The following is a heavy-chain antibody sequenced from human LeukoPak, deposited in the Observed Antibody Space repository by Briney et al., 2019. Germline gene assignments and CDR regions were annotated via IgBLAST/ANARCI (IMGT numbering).Heavy chain of an antibody. CDR1: GYTFTSYG. J-gene: IGHJ3*02. D-gene: IGHD3-3*01. CDR3: ARSDDFWSGSDAFDI. Sequence: GASVKVSCKASGYTFTSYGISWVRQAPGQGLEWMGWISAYNGNTNYAQKLQGRVTMTTDTYTSTAYMELRSLRSDDTAVYYCARSDDFWSGSDAFDIWGQGTMVTVSS. V-gene: IGHV1-18*01. CDR2: ISAYNGNT.